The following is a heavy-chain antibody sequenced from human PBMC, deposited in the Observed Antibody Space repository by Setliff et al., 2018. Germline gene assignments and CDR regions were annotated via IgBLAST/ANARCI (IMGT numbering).Heavy chain of an antibody. CDR1: GFSLTTNGVG. V-gene: IGHV2-5*02. CDR2: IYYDDDR. D-gene: IGHD3-3*01. CDR3: ARGFWSGYFVLDF. J-gene: IGHJ4*02. Sequence: SGPTVVNPTQTLTLTCTFSGFSLTTNGVGVGWIRQPPGKALEWLALIYYDDDRRYNPSVKNRLTITKDTSKNQVVLTMTNVDPVDTATYYCARGFWSGYFVLDFWGQGSLVTVSS.